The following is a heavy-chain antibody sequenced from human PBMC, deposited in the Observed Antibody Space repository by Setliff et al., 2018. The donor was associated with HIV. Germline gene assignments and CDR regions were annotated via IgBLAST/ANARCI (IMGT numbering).Heavy chain of an antibody. CDR1: GGSFGDYH. V-gene: IGHV4-4*07. D-gene: IGHD3-10*01. CDR3: ARGLNYYGSGSYLPLGY. CDR2: IFRSGTT. J-gene: IGHJ4*02. Sequence: SETLSLTCTLSGGSFGDYHWSWIRQPAGRGLEWIGRIFRSGTTDYKFSLKSRVTISKDTSKNQNSLKLRSVTAADTAVYYCARGLNYYGSGSYLPLGYWGQGTLVTVSS.